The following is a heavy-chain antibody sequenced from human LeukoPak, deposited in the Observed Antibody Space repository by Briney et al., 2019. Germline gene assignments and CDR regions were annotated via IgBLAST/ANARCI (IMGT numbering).Heavy chain of an antibody. CDR3: ARGAPVVVVAAIPRWFDP. CDR2: IYHSGST. V-gene: IGHV4-30-2*01. CDR1: GGSISSGGYS. D-gene: IGHD2-15*01. Sequence: SETLSLTCAVSGGSISSGGYSWSWIRQPPGKGLEWIGYIYHSGSTYYNPSLKSRVTISVDRSKNQFSLKPSSVAAADTAVYYCARGAPVVVVAAIPRWFDPWGQGTLVTVSS. J-gene: IGHJ5*02.